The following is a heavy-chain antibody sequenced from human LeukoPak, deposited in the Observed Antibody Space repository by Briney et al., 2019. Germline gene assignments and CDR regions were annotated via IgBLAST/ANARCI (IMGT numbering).Heavy chain of an antibody. D-gene: IGHD1-26*01. CDR3: ARVGATEAFDI. J-gene: IGHJ3*02. Sequence: GASAKVSCKASGYTFTGYYMHWVRQAPGQGLEWMGWINAKSDGINYAQKFQGRVTTTRDTSISTAYMELSRLRSDDTAVYCCARVGATEAFDIWGQGTMVPV. V-gene: IGHV1-2*02. CDR1: GYTFTGYY. CDR2: INAKSDGI.